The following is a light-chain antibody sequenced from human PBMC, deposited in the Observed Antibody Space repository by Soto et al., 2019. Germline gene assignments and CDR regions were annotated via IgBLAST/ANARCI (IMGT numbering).Light chain of an antibody. J-gene: IGKJ4*02. CDR3: QHYGSFPFT. CDR2: GAS. V-gene: IGKV3-20*01. CDR1: QSVSSSY. Sequence: DIVLTQSPCTLSLSPGDRATLSCRASQSVSSSYLAWYQQKPGQAPRLLIYGASSRATGIPDRFSGSGSGTHFTLTISRLEPEDIAVYFYQHYGSFPFTFGGGTKVDIK.